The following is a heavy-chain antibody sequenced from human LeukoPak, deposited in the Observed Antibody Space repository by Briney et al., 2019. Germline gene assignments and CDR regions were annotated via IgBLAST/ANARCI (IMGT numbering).Heavy chain of an antibody. Sequence: VASVKVSCKASGYTFTDYYIHWVRQAPGQGLEWMGWIKPNSGGTNYAQKFQGAVTMTRDTSISTAYMELSRLTSDDTAVYYCARDGSRHYYDSSGYPGGYWGQGILVTVSS. V-gene: IGHV1-2*02. CDR3: ARDGSRHYYDSSGYPGGY. CDR2: IKPNSGGT. D-gene: IGHD3-22*01. CDR1: GYTFTDYY. J-gene: IGHJ4*02.